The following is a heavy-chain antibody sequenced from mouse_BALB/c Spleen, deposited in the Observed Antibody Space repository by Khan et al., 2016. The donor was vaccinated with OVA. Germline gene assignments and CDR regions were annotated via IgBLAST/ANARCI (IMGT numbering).Heavy chain of an antibody. CDR2: INPSTGYS. V-gene: IGHV1-7*01. D-gene: IGHD1-1*01. CDR3: ANHGSTSAWFAY. Sequence: VQLQESGAELAKPGASVKMSCKASGYTFTSYWMHWVKQRPGHGLEWIGYINPSTGYSEFNQKFKDKATLTADKSSSTAYMQLSSLTSDDSAVYYCANHGSTSAWFAYWGQGTLVTVSA. J-gene: IGHJ3*01. CDR1: GYTFTSYW.